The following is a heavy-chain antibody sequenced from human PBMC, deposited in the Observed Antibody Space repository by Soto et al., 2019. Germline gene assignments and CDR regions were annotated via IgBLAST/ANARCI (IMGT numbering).Heavy chain of an antibody. D-gene: IGHD6-19*01. J-gene: IGHJ4*02. Sequence: QVQLQESGPGMVKPSETLSLTCTVSGGSISSYYWSWIRRPPGKGLEWIGYIYYSRSSNYNPSLKSRVTISVDTSKNQCSRKLSSVTAADTAVYYCAREGVSGWYDYWGQGTLVTVSS. CDR2: IYYSRSS. CDR3: AREGVSGWYDY. CDR1: GGSISSYY. V-gene: IGHV4-59*01.